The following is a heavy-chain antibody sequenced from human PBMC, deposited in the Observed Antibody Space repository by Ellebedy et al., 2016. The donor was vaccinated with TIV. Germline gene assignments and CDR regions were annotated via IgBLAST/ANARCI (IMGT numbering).Heavy chain of an antibody. D-gene: IGHD3-10*01. J-gene: IGHJ3*02. V-gene: IGHV4-34*01. Sequence: SETLSLXXTVSGGSISSYYWSWIRQPPGKGLEWIGEINHSGSTNYNPSLKSRVTISVDTSKNQFSLKLSSVTAADTAVYYCARFSTYYYGSGTHGAAFDIWGQGTMVTVSS. CDR2: INHSGST. CDR3: ARFSTYYYGSGTHGAAFDI. CDR1: GGSISSYY.